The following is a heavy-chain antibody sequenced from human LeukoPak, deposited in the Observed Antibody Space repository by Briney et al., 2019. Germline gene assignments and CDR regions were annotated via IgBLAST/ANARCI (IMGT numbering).Heavy chain of an antibody. Sequence: GGSLRLSCAASGFTFSDYYMSWIRQAPGKGLEWVSYISSSGSTIYYADSVKGRFTISRDNSKNTLYLQMNSLRAEDTAVYYCAKDPGGIAKDFDYWGQGTLVTVSS. CDR1: GFTFSDYY. J-gene: IGHJ4*02. D-gene: IGHD6-13*01. CDR3: AKDPGGIAKDFDY. CDR2: ISSSGSTI. V-gene: IGHV3-11*01.